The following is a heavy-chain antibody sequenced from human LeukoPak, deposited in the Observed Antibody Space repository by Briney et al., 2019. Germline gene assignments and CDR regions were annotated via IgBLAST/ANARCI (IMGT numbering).Heavy chain of an antibody. CDR3: TTYVGATAY. CDR2: IKTKTEDGAT. CDR1: GFTFSNAR. Sequence: GGSLRLSCAASGFTFSNARMNWVRQAPGEGLEWVGRIKTKTEDGATDYSAPVKARFTISRDDSKTTLYLQMNGLKTEDTAIYYCTTYVGATAYWGQGTLVTVSS. J-gene: IGHJ4*02. V-gene: IGHV3-15*01. D-gene: IGHD1-26*01.